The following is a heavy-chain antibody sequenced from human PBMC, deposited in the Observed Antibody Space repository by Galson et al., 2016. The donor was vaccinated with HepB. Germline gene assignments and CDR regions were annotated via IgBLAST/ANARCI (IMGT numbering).Heavy chain of an antibody. Sequence: SETLSLTCNVSGDSISTYYWNWIRQPPGKGLEWIGYVYYTGRTTPNPSLKSRVTMSVDTSKNQFSLKLTSVTAADTAVYFCAKSPGSCRDAFEVWGQGRMVIVSS. D-gene: IGHD1-26*01. CDR1: GDSISTYY. CDR3: AKSPGSCRDAFEV. V-gene: IGHV4-59*01. CDR2: VYYTGRT. J-gene: IGHJ3*01.